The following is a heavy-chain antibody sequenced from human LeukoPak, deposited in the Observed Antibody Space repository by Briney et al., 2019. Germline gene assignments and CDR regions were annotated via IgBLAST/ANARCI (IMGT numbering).Heavy chain of an antibody. J-gene: IGHJ4*02. CDR3: AKSSRGYDILTGYYNLDYFDY. CDR2: IRYDGSNK. D-gene: IGHD3-9*01. V-gene: IGHV3-30*02. Sequence: GGSLRLSCAASGFTFSSYAMSWVRQAPGKGLEWVAFIRYDGSNKYYADSVKGRFTISRDNSKNTLYLQMNSLRAEDTAVYYCAKSSRGYDILTGYYNLDYFDYWGQGTLVTVSS. CDR1: GFTFSSYA.